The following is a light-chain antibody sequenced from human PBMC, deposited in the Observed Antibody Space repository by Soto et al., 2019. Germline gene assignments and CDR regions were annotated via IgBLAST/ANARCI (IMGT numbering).Light chain of an antibody. V-gene: IGKV1-39*01. Sequence: DIQMTQSPSSLSASVGDRVTITCRASQTISTYLNWYQQKPGTAPKLLIYGASSLQSGVPSRFSGSGSGTDFTLTISSLHPEDFAAYYCQQSYSTPLTFGGGTKVDIK. CDR2: GAS. J-gene: IGKJ4*01. CDR1: QTISTY. CDR3: QQSYSTPLT.